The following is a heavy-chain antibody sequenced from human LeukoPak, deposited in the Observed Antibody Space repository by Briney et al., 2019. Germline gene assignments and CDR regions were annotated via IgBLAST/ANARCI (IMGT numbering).Heavy chain of an antibody. D-gene: IGHD3-22*01. CDR3: TIVGLDYYDTSGYPS. CDR2: VDPEDGET. J-gene: IGHJ5*02. CDR1: GYSFTYYF. Sequence: GATVKISCKASGYSFTYYFLHWVQQAPGKGLEWMGRVDPEDGETIYAEKFQGRVAITADTSRDTAYMELSSLRSEDTAVYYCTIVGLDYYDTSGYPSWGQGTLVTVSS. V-gene: IGHV1-69-2*01.